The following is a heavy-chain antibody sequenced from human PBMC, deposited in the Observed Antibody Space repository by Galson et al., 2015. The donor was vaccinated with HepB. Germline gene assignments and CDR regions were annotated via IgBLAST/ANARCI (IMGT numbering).Heavy chain of an antibody. Sequence: SLRLSCAASDFTFSNYFMDWVRQVPGKGLVWVSDINRDGSTTRYADSVKGRFTISRDNAKNTLYLQMNSLRVEDTAVYYCARGGVVGGMDCWGQGTLVTVSS. D-gene: IGHD3-22*01. J-gene: IGHJ4*02. CDR1: DFTFSNYF. V-gene: IGHV3-74*01. CDR3: ARGGVVGGMDC. CDR2: INRDGSTT.